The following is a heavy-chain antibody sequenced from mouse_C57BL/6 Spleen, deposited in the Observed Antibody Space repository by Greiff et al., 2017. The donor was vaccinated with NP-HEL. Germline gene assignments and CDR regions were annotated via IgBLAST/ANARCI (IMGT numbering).Heavy chain of an antibody. CDR3: ARIYYDHDGFAY. CDR2: FHPYNDDT. J-gene: IGHJ3*01. D-gene: IGHD2-4*01. Sequence: QVQLKESGAELVKPGASVKMSCKASGYTFTTYPIEWMKQNHGKSLEWIGNFHPYNDDTKYNEKFKGKATLTVEKSSSTVYLELSRLTSDDSAVYYCARIYYDHDGFAYWGQGTLVTVSA. V-gene: IGHV1-47*01. CDR1: GYTFTTYP.